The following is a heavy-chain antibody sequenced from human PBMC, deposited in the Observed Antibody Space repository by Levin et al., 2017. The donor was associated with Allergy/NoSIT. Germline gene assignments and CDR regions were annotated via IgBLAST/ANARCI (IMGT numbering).Heavy chain of an antibody. Sequence: ASVKVSCKGSGYSFTSYWIGWVRQMPGKGLEWMGIIYPGDSDTRYSPSFQGQVTISADKSISTAYLQWSSLKASDTAMYYCARGSGGSPTLAPFDYWGQGTLVTVSS. CDR3: ARGSGGSPTLAPFDY. V-gene: IGHV5-51*01. CDR1: GYSFTSYW. CDR2: IYPGDSDT. D-gene: IGHD2-15*01. J-gene: IGHJ4*02.